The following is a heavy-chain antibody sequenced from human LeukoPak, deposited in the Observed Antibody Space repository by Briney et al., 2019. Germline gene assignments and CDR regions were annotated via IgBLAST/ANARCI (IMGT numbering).Heavy chain of an antibody. CDR2: VSGNNSNT. CDR3: ARDFDV. CDR1: GYTFTTYG. J-gene: IGHJ3*01. Sequence: ASVKVSCKASGYTFTTYGISWVRQAPGQGLEWMGWVSGNNSNTNYAQKLQGRVTMTTDTSTNTAYMELRSLRSDDTAVYYCARDFDVWGQGTMVTVSS. V-gene: IGHV1-18*01.